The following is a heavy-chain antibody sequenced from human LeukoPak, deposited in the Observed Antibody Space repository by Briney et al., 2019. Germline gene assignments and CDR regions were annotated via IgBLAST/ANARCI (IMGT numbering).Heavy chain of an antibody. CDR2: ISGSGGDT. Sequence: GGSLRLSCTASGFTFTSYAMNWVRQAPGKGLEWVSTISGSGGDTYYADSVKGRFTISRDNAKNTLYLQMNSLRAEDTAIYYGAKRGTPFDYWGQGTLVTVSS. CDR3: AKRGTPFDY. CDR1: GFTFTSYA. J-gene: IGHJ4*02. V-gene: IGHV3-23*01.